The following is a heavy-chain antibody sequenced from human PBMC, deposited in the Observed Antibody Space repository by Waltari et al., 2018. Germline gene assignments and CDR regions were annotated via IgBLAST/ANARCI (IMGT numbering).Heavy chain of an antibody. V-gene: IGHV3-30*03. CDR2: ISYDGSNK. D-gene: IGHD1-20*01. CDR3: GGLNLYYFDY. CDR1: GFTCSSYG. Sequence: QVQLVESGGGVVQPGRSLRLSCAASGFTCSSYGMHGVRQAPGKGLEWVAVISYDGSNKYYADSVKGRFTISRDNSKNTLYLQMNSLRAEDTAVYYCGGLNLYYFDYWGQGTLVTVSS. J-gene: IGHJ4*02.